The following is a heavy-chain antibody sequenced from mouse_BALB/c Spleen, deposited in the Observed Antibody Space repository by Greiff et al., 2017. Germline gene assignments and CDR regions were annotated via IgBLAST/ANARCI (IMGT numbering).Heavy chain of an antibody. CDR1: GFSLTDYG. J-gene: IGHJ4*01. V-gene: IGHV2-6-7*01. Sequence: VLLVESGPGLVAPAQSLSITCTASGFSLTDYGVNWVRQPPGKGLEWLGIIWGYGSKAYNSALKSRLSNSKDNSKSQVFLKMNSLQTDDTARYYCARGGYDGYAMDYWGQGTSVTVSA. D-gene: IGHD2-2*01. CDR2: IWGYGSK. CDR3: ARGGYDGYAMDY.